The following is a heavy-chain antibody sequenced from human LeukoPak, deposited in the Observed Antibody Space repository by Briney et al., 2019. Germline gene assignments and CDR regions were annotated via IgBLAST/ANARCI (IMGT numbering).Heavy chain of an antibody. Sequence: SETLSLTCAVYGGSFSGYYWSWIRQPPGKGLEWIGEINHSGSTNYNPSLKSRVTISVDTSKNQFSLKLSSVTAADTAVYYCARAYSSGWYGPQNWFDPWGQGTLVTVSS. CDR2: INHSGST. CDR1: GGSFSGYY. V-gene: IGHV4-34*01. D-gene: IGHD6-19*01. CDR3: ARAYSSGWYGPQNWFDP. J-gene: IGHJ5*02.